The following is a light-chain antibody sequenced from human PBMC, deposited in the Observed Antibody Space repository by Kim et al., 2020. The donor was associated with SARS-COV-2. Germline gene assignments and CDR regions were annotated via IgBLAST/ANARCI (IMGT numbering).Light chain of an antibody. CDR1: RGISNY. CDR3: QKYDSAPLT. Sequence: ASVGERVVISCRASRGISNYLAWYQQKPGKAPKLLMSAASTLQSGVPSRFTGSGSGTAFTLTIRSLQPEDFATYFCQKYDSAPLTFGGGTKVDIK. V-gene: IGKV1-27*01. CDR2: AAS. J-gene: IGKJ4*01.